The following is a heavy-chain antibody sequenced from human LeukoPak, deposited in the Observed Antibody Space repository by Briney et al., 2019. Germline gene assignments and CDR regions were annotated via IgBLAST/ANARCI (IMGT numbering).Heavy chain of an antibody. D-gene: IGHD3-3*01. Sequence: SVKVSCKASGGTFSSYAISWVRQAPGQGLEWMGGINPIFGTANYAQKFQGRVTITADESTSTAYMELSSLRSEDTAVYYCARPAGVGARSRLDYWGQGTLVTVSS. CDR2: INPIFGTA. CDR3: ARPAGVGARSRLDY. V-gene: IGHV1-69*01. J-gene: IGHJ4*02. CDR1: GGTFSSYA.